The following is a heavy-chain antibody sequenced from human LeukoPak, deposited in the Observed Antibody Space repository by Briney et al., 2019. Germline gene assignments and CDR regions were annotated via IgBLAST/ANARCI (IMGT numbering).Heavy chain of an antibody. CDR1: GFTFSSYG. D-gene: IGHD3-10*02. J-gene: IGHJ6*04. Sequence: GGSLRLSCAASGFTFSSYGIHWVRQAPGRGLEWVAFIRHDGSNKYYADSVKGRFTISRDNSKSTLYLQMNSLRAEDTAVYYCAELGITMIGGVWGKGTTVTISS. CDR3: AELGITMIGGV. V-gene: IGHV3-30*02. CDR2: IRHDGSNK.